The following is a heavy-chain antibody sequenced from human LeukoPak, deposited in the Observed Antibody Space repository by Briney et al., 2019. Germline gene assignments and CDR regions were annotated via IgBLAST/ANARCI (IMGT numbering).Heavy chain of an antibody. J-gene: IGHJ5*02. V-gene: IGHV4-59*01. D-gene: IGHD6-19*01. Sequence: SETLSLTCTVSGGSISSYYWSWIRKPPGKGLEWIGFVSYTGSTNYTPSLKSRVTISVDKSKDQFSLKLSSVTAADTAVYYCARGGMWLAFDPWGQGTLVTVSS. CDR3: ARGGMWLAFDP. CDR2: VSYTGST. CDR1: GGSISSYY.